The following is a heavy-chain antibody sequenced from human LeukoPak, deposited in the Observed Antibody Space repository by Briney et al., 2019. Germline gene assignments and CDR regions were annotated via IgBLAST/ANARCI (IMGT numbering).Heavy chain of an antibody. V-gene: IGHV4-31*03. CDR1: GGSISSGGYY. CDR3: ARACSDYDFWSGYFDAFDI. CDR2: IYYSGST. Sequence: SETLSLTCTVSGGSISSGGYYWSWIRQHPGKGLEWIGYIYYSGSTYYNPSLKSRVTISVDTSKSQFSLKLSSVTAADTAVYYCARACSDYDFWSGYFDAFDIWGQGTMVTVSS. J-gene: IGHJ3*02. D-gene: IGHD3-3*01.